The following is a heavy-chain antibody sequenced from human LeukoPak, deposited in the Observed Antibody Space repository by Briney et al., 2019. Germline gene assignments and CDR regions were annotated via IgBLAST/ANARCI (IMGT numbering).Heavy chain of an antibody. CDR3: ARGGGRVLRFLEWLLSTALFDY. D-gene: IGHD3-3*01. CDR2: ISSSSSYI. V-gene: IGHV3-21*01. Sequence: GGSLRLSCAASGFTFSTYAMSWVRQAPGKGLEWVSSISSSSSYIYYADSVKGRFTISRDNAKNSLYPQMNSLRAEDTAVYYCARGGGRVLRFLEWLLSTALFDYWGQGTLVTVSS. J-gene: IGHJ4*02. CDR1: GFTFSTYA.